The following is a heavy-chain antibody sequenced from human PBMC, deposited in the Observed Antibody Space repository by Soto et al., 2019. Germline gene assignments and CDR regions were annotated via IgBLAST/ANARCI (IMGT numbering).Heavy chain of an antibody. CDR1: GFTFSNAW. J-gene: IGHJ6*03. D-gene: IGHD6-6*01. CDR3: TTEGSSDHSYYYYYYMDV. CDR2: IKSKTDGGTT. V-gene: IGHV3-15*01. Sequence: GGSLRLSCAASGFTFSNAWMSWVRQAPGKGLEWVGRIKSKTDGGTTDYAAPVKGRFTISRDDSKNTLYLQMNSLKTDDTAVYYCTTEGSSDHSYYYYYYMDVWGKGTTVTVSS.